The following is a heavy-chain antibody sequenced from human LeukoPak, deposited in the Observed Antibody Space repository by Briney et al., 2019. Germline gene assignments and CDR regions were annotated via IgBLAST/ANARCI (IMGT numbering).Heavy chain of an antibody. J-gene: IGHJ4*02. Sequence: GALRLSCAASGFTFSSYWMHWVRQAPGKGLVWVSRINTDGSSTSYADPVKGRFTVSRDNAKNTLYLQMNSLRAEDTAVYYCATKQWLAPPPDSWGQGTPVTVSS. CDR1: GFTFSSYW. CDR3: ATKQWLAPPPDS. CDR2: INTDGSST. D-gene: IGHD6-19*01. V-gene: IGHV3-74*01.